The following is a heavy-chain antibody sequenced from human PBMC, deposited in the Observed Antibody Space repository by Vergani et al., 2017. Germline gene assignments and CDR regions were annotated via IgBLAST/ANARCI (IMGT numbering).Heavy chain of an antibody. CDR1: GGSISSSNW. CDR2: IYHSGST. CDR3: ARALKLRYSPFGDYYCYGMDV. Sequence: QVQLQESGPGLVKPPGTLSLTCAVSGGSISSSNWWSWVRQPPGKGLQWIGEIYHSGSTNYNPSLKSRVTISVDKSKNQFSLKLSSVTAADTAVYYCARALKLRYSPFGDYYCYGMDVWGQGTTVTVSS. D-gene: IGHD3-9*01. J-gene: IGHJ6*02. V-gene: IGHV4-4*03.